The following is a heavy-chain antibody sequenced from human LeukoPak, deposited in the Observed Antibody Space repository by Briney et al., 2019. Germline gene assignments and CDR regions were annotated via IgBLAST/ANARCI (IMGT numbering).Heavy chain of an antibody. J-gene: IGHJ4*02. D-gene: IGHD3-22*01. CDR3: ARDQPYYDSSAAY. Sequence: ASVKVSCKASGYTFTGYYMHWVRQAPGQGLEWMGWINPNSGGTNYARKFQGRVTMTRDTSISTAYMELSRLRSDDTAVYYCARDQPYYDSSAAYWGQGTLVTVSS. CDR2: INPNSGGT. CDR1: GYTFTGYY. V-gene: IGHV1-2*02.